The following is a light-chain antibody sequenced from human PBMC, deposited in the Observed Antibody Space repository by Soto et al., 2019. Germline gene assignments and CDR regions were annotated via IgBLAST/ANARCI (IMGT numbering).Light chain of an antibody. CDR1: QSVLYSSNNKNY. CDR2: WAS. CDR3: EQYYSTPLT. J-gene: IGKJ4*01. Sequence: DIVMTQSPDSLAVSLGERATINCKSSQSVLYSSNNKNYIAWYQQKPGQPPKLLIYWASTRESVVPDRFSGSGSGTDFTLTISSLQAEDVAVYYCEQYYSTPLTFGGGTKVESK. V-gene: IGKV4-1*01.